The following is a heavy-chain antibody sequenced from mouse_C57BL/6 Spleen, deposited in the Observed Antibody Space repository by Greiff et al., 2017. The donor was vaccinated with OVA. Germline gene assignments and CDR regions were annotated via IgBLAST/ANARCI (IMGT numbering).Heavy chain of an antibody. CDR3: ASLGREAMDY. Sequence: EVQGVEPGGDLVKPGGSLKLSCAASGFTFSSYGMSWVRQTPDKRLEWVATISSGGSYTYYTDSVKGRFTISRDNAKNTLYLQMSSLKSEDTAMYYCASLGREAMDYWGQGTSVTVSS. V-gene: IGHV5-6*01. J-gene: IGHJ4*01. CDR2: ISSGGSYT. D-gene: IGHD4-1*01. CDR1: GFTFSSYG.